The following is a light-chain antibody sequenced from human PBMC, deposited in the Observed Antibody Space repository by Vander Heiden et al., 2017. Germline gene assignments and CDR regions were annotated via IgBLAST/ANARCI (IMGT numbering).Light chain of an antibody. CDR3: SSFTGASTLV. J-gene: IGLJ3*02. V-gene: IGLV2-14*01. Sequence: SALTQPASVSGSLGQSITISCSGTSSDIGAYFFVSWYQQRPGKAPKLIIYEVNNRPSGVSSRFSGSKSGNTASLTISGLQAADEAYYHCSSFTGASTLVFGGGTKVTVL. CDR1: SSDIGAYFF. CDR2: EVN.